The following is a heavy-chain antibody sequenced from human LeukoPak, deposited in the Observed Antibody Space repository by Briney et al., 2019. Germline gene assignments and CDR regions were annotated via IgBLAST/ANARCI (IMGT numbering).Heavy chain of an antibody. CDR3: ARNMVRGPNWFDP. V-gene: IGHV4-59*01. J-gene: IGHJ5*02. D-gene: IGHD3-10*01. CDR1: GGSLSSYY. CDR2: IYYSGST. Sequence: SETLSLTCTVSGGSLSSYYWSWIRQPPGKGLEWIGYIYYSGSTNYNPSLKSRVTISVDTSKNQFSLKLSSVTAADTAVYYCARNMVRGPNWFDPWGQGTLVTVSS.